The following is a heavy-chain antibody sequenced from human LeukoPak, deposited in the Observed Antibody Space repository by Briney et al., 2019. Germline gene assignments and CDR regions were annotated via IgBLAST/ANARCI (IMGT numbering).Heavy chain of an antibody. J-gene: IGHJ4*02. D-gene: IGHD3-16*02. Sequence: SENLSLTCDVSGGSIDSTNWWNWVRQPPGKGLEWIGEIHHDGRINYNPSLKSRVTLSVDKSKNQFSLRLNSVTAADTAMYYCARSHDHLWGNYPDYWGQGTLVTVSS. V-gene: IGHV4/OR15-8*01. CDR3: ARSHDHLWGNYPDY. CDR1: GGSIDSTNW. CDR2: IHHDGRI.